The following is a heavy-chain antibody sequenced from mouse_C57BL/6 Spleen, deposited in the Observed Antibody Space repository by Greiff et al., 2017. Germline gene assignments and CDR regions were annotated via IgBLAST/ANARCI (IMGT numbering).Heavy chain of an antibody. CDR1: GYTFTSYW. CDR3: ARSGSSPWYFDV. V-gene: IGHV1-50*01. J-gene: IGHJ1*03. D-gene: IGHD1-1*01. CDR2: IDPSDIYT. Sequence: QVQLQQPGAELVKPGASVKLSCKASGYTFTSYWMPWVKQRPGPGLEWIGEIDPSDIYTNYNQKFKGQATLTLNTSSNTAYMQRSSLTSADSAVYYCARSGSSPWYFDVWGTGTTVTVSS.